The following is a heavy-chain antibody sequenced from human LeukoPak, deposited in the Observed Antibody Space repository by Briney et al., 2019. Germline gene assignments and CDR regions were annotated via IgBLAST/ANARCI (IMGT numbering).Heavy chain of an antibody. D-gene: IGHD1-1*01. V-gene: IGHV1-2*04. CDR2: INPNSGDT. J-gene: IGHJ3*01. CDR3: ARGGGWGGTDAFFF. Sequence: ASVKVSCKASGYTFIAHYLHWVRQAPGQGLEWMGWINPNSGDTKYAQKFQGWATMTRDTSISTAYMELSRLKSDDTAVYYCARGGGWGGTDAFFFWGQGTMVSVSS. CDR1: GYTFIAHY.